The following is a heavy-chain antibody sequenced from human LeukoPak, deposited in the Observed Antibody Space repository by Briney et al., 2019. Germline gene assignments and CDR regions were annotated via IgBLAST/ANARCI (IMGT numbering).Heavy chain of an antibody. CDR2: ISSSSYI. J-gene: IGHJ4*02. Sequence: GGSLRLSCAASGFTFSSYSMNWVRQAPGKGLEWVSSISSSSYIYYADSVKGRFTISRDNAKNSLYLQMNSLRAGDTAVYYCARESSSWLIDYWGQGTLVTVS. V-gene: IGHV3-21*01. CDR1: GFTFSSYS. CDR3: ARESSSWLIDY. D-gene: IGHD6-13*01.